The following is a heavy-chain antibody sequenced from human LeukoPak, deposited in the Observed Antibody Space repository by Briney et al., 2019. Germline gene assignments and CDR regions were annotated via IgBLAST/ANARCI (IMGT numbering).Heavy chain of an antibody. CDR1: GFSYSSYG. V-gene: IGHV3-30*03. J-gene: IGHJ4*02. Sequence: GRSLRLSCAASGFSYSSYGMHWVRQAPGKGLEWVAVISSDGKDTYYADSVKGRFTISRGNSKNTLYLQMNSLRPEDAAVYYCATLLLYCSGGTCYSDYWGQGTLVTVSS. CDR2: ISSDGKDT. CDR3: ATLLLYCSGGTCYSDY. D-gene: IGHD2-15*01.